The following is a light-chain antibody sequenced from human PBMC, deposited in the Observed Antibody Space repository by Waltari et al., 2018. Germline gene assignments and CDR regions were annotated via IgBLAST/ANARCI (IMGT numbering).Light chain of an antibody. V-gene: IGLV2-14*01. CDR3: SSYTSSNTLV. Sequence: QSALTQPASVSGSPGQSITISCTGTSSAVGGYNHFSWYQQHPGTAPKLMIFDVSYRPSGVSNRFSGTKSGNTASLTISGLQAEDEADYYCSSYTSSNTLVFGGGTKLTVL. CDR2: DVS. CDR1: SSAVGGYNH. J-gene: IGLJ3*02.